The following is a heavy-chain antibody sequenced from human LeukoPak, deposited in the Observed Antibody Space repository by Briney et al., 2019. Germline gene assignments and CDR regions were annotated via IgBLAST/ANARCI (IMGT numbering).Heavy chain of an antibody. CDR1: GDSISSYY. Sequence: SETLSLTCTVSGDSISSYYWSWIRQPPGKGLEWIGDIYYSGSTNYNPSLKSRVTISVDTSKNQFTLRLSSVTAADTAVYYSARLASGSYGPLTPFDYWGQGTLVTVSS. CDR2: IYYSGST. D-gene: IGHD1-26*01. V-gene: IGHV4-59*08. J-gene: IGHJ4*02. CDR3: ARLASGSYGPLTPFDY.